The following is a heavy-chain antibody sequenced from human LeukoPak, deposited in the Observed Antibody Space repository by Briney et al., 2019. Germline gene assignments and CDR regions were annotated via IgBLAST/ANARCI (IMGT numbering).Heavy chain of an antibody. CDR1: GFTFSSYS. V-gene: IGHV3-21*01. CDR3: ARDGPSIAVAGPTLY. CDR2: ISSSSSYI. Sequence: GGSLRLSCAASGFTFSSYSMNWVRQAPGKGLEWVSSISSSSSYIYYADSVKGRFTISRDNAKNSLYLQMNSLRAEDTAVYYCARDGPSIAVAGPTLYWGQGTLVTVSS. J-gene: IGHJ4*02. D-gene: IGHD6-19*01.